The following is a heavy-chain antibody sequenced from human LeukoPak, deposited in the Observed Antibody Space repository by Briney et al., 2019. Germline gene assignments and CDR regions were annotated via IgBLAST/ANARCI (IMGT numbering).Heavy chain of an antibody. J-gene: IGHJ4*02. CDR3: ARQVGATD. D-gene: IGHD1-26*01. CDR2: IYHSGSS. Sequence: PSETLSLTCNVSGYSISSGYYWGWIRQPPGKGLEWIGIIYHSGSSYYNPSLKSRVTISVDTSKNQFSLKLSSVTAADTAVYYCARQVGATDWGQGTLVTVSS. CDR1: GYSISSGYY. V-gene: IGHV4-38-2*02.